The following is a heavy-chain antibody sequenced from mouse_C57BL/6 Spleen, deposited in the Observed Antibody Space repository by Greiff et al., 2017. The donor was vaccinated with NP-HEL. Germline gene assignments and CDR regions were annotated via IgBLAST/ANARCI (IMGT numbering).Heavy chain of an antibody. CDR1: GFTFSSYA. J-gene: IGHJ3*01. CDR2: ISSGGDYI. Sequence: EVKLMESGEGLVKPGGSLKLSCAASGFTFSSYAMSWVRQTPEKRLEWVAYISSGGDYIYYVDTVKGRFTISRDNARNTLYLQMSSLKSEDTAMYYCTREGNYRFAYWGQGTLVTVSA. V-gene: IGHV5-9-1*02. CDR3: TREGNYRFAY. D-gene: IGHD2-1*01.